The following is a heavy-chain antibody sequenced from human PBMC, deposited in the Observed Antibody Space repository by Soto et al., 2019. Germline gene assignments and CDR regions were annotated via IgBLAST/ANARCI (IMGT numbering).Heavy chain of an antibody. CDR1: GFTFRSYA. V-gene: IGHV1-3*01. CDR2: VNAGNGNT. Sequence: QVQLVQSAADVKKPGASVRVSCEANGFTFRSYAVHWLRQAPGQRFEWMGWVNAGNGNTKYSQKFQGRLSLTRDTSASASYMELPSLTSEDTSVYYCALGLAALLGWFEAWGQGTLISVSS. D-gene: IGHD3-9*01. J-gene: IGHJ5*02. CDR3: ALGLAALLGWFEA.